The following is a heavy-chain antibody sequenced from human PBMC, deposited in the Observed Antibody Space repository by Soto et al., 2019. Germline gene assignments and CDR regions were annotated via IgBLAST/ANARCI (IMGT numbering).Heavy chain of an antibody. CDR2: IKQDVSEK. J-gene: IGHJ4*02. CDR3: ARGSMWNASPTFDY. V-gene: IGHV3-7*01. D-gene: IGHD1-1*01. CDR1: GFTFSSYW. Sequence: GGSLRLSCAASGFTFSSYWMTWVRQAPGKGLEWVANIKQDVSEKYYVASVKGRFTISRDNAKSSLYLQMNSLRAEDTAVYYCARGSMWNASPTFDYWGQGTQVTVSS.